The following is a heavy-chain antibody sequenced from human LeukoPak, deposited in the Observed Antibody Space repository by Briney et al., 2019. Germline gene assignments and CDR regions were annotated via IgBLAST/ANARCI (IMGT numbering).Heavy chain of an antibody. D-gene: IGHD3-10*01. J-gene: IGHJ4*02. CDR2: INWNGGST. CDR3: ARTADYGSGSYSNY. Sequence: GGSLRLSCAASGFTFDDYGMSWVRQAPGKGLEWVSGINWNGGSTGYADSVKGRFTISRDNAKNSLYLQMNSLRAEDTALYHCARTADYGSGSYSNYWGQGTLVTVSS. CDR1: GFTFDDYG. V-gene: IGHV3-20*01.